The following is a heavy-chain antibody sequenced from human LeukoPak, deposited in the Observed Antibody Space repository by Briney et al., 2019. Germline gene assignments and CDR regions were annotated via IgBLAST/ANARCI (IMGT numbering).Heavy chain of an antibody. CDR3: ARVGYSYGSFYYYYYMDV. CDR1: GGSVSSGSYY. Sequence: SETLSLTCTVSGGSVSSGSYYWSWIRQPAGKGLEWIGRIYISGSTNYNPSLKSRVTISVDTSKNQFSLKLSSVTAADTAVYYCARVGYSYGSFYYYYYMDVWGKGTTVTVSS. J-gene: IGHJ6*03. V-gene: IGHV4-61*02. CDR2: IYISGST. D-gene: IGHD5-18*01.